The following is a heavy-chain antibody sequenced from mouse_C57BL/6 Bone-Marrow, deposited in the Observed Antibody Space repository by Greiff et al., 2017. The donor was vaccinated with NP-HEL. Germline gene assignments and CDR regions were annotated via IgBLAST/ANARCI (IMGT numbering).Heavy chain of an antibody. V-gene: IGHV2-2*01. CDR2: IWSGGST. Sequence: VKLVESGPGLVQPSQSLSITCTVSGFSLTSYGVHWVRQSPGKGLEWLGVIWSGGSTDYNAAFISRLSISKDNSKSQVFFKMNSLQADDTAIYYCARKSLYDYDGGYYAMDYWGQGTSVTVSS. CDR3: ARKSLYDYDGGYYAMDY. CDR1: GFSLTSYG. D-gene: IGHD2-4*01. J-gene: IGHJ4*01.